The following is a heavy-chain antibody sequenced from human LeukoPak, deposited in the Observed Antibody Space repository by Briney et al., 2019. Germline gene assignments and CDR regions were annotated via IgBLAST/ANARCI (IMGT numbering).Heavy chain of an antibody. V-gene: IGHV4-61*02. J-gene: IGHJ4*02. Sequence: PSETLSLTCTVSGGSISSGSYYWSWIRQPAGKGLEWIGRIYTSGSTNYNPSLKSRVTISLDTSKNQFSLKLSSVTAADTAVYYCARGSVAHFDYWGQGTLVTVSS. CDR3: ARGSVAHFDY. CDR1: GGSISSGSYY. CDR2: IYTSGST. D-gene: IGHD1-26*01.